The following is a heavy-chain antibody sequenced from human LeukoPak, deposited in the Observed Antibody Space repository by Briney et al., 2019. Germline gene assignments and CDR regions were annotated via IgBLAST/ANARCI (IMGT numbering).Heavy chain of an antibody. Sequence: SETLSLTCAVSDGSISSTTHYWGWLRQPPGKGLEWIGSIYHTGSTYYNSSLKSRVTISVDMSKKQFSLKLSSVTPADTAVYYCARVEMATIWDYFDYWGQGSLVTVSS. CDR3: ARVEMATIWDYFDY. D-gene: IGHD5-24*01. V-gene: IGHV4-39*01. J-gene: IGHJ4*02. CDR1: DGSISSTTHY. CDR2: IYHTGST.